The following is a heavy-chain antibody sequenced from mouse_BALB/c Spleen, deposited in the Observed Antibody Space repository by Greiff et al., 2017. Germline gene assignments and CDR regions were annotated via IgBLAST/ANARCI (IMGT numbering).Heavy chain of an antibody. CDR2: INSDGGST. V-gene: IGHV5-2*01. CDR1: EYEFPSHA. J-gene: IGHJ3*01. D-gene: IGHD2-3*01. Sequence: EVKLVESGGGLVQPGESLKLSCESNEYEFPSHAMSWVRKTPEKRLELVAAINSDGGSTYYPDTMERRFIISRDNTKKALYLQMSSLRSEDTALYYCARCYDGYYGFADWGQGTLVTVSA. CDR3: ARCYDGYYGFAD.